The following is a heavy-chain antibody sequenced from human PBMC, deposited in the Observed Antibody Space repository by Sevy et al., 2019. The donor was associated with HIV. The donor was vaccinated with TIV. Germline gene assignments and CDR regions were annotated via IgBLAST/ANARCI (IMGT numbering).Heavy chain of an antibody. D-gene: IGHD6-13*01. CDR2: IYHSGST. CDR3: ARGSSSWGYFDY. Sequence: SETLSLTCAVSGGSISSGGYSWSWIRQPPGKGLEWIGYIYHSGSTYYNPSLKSRVTISVDRSKNQFSLKLRSVTAADTAVYYCARGSSSWGYFDYWGQGTLVTVSS. J-gene: IGHJ4*02. V-gene: IGHV4-30-2*01. CDR1: GGSISSGGYS.